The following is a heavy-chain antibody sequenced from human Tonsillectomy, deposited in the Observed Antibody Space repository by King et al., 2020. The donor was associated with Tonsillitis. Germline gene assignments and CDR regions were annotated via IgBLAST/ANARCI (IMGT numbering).Heavy chain of an antibody. D-gene: IGHD6-13*01. J-gene: IGHJ4*02. Sequence: VQLVESGGGLVQPGGSLRLSCAASGFTVSSNYMSWVRQGSGKGLEWVSVIYSGGSIYYADSVKGRFTISRDNSKNTLYLQMNSLRAEDTAVYYCARDPAAAGIIDYWDPGTLVTVSS. CDR3: ARDPAAAGIIDY. CDR1: GFTVSSNY. V-gene: IGHV3-66*01. CDR2: IYSGGSI.